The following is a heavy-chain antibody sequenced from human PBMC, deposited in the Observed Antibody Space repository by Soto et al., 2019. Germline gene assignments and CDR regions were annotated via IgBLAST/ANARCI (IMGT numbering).Heavy chain of an antibody. J-gene: IGHJ4*02. V-gene: IGHV4-61*01. Sequence: PSETLCLTCTLSGGSISSGNYYWSWIRQPPGKGLEWIGYIYYSGSTNYNPSLKSRVTISVDTSKNQFSLKLSSVTAADTAVYYCARLWGYYNDYWGQGTLVTVSS. CDR1: GGSISSGNYY. CDR2: IYYSGST. D-gene: IGHD3-22*01. CDR3: ARLWGYYNDY.